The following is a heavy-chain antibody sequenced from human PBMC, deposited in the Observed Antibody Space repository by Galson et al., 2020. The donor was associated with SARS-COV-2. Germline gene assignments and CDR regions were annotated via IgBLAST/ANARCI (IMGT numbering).Heavy chain of an antibody. CDR3: ARGPAYYYDISGYYTRPSVHCHH. CDR1: GGSISSSDSY. J-gene: IGHJ1*01. CDR2: FNYGGNT. V-gene: IGHV4-39*07. D-gene: IGHD3-22*01. Sequence: SETLSLTCTVSGGSISSSDSYWGWIRQPPGKGLEWTRGFNYGGNTYYSPSLKGRVSISVDTSNNEFSLKLTSVTAADTAVYHCARGPAYYYDISGYYTRPSVHCHHCGQGALVTVSS.